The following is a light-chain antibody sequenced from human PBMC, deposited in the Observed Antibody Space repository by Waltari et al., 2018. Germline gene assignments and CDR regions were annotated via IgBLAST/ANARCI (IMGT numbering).Light chain of an antibody. CDR1: QSVTRY. CDR3: QQYDRYSAWT. CDR2: DVS. V-gene: IGKV1-5*01. Sequence: DIQMTQSPSTLSASVGDRVTITCRASQSVTRYLAWYQQKPRTAPKVLLWDVSSLERGVPSRFSGSGSGTEFTLTISSLQPDDFATYYCQQYDRYSAWTFGQGTKVEIK. J-gene: IGKJ1*01.